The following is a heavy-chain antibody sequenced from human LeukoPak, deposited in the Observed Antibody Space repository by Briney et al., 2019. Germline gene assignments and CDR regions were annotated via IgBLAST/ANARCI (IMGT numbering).Heavy chain of an antibody. CDR2: IWYDGSNK. V-gene: IGHV3-33*01. CDR1: GFTFSSYG. D-gene: IGHD2-15*01. Sequence: GGSLRLSCAASGFTFSSYGMHWVRQAPGKGLEWVAVIWYDGSNKYYADSVKGRFTISRDNPKNTLYLQMNSLRAEDTAVYYCARDSSSGGSCYSDYWGQGTLVTVSS. J-gene: IGHJ4*02. CDR3: ARDSSSGGSCYSDY.